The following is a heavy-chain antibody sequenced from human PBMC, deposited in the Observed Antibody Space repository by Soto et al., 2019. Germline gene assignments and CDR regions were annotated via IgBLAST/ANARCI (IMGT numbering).Heavy chain of an antibody. D-gene: IGHD3-10*01. CDR3: ARERALTRSGSSVFGMDV. CDR2: IYYSGST. CDR1: GGSISSGGYY. J-gene: IGHJ6*02. V-gene: IGHV4-31*03. Sequence: SETLSLTCTVSGGSISSGGYYWMWIRHHPGKGLEWIGYIYYSGSTYYNPSLKSRVTISVDTSKNQFSLKLSSVTAADTAVYYCARERALTRSGSSVFGMDVWGQGTTVTVSS.